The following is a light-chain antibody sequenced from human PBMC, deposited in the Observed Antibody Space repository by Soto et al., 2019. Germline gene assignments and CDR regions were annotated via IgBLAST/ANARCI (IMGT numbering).Light chain of an antibody. CDR2: GAS. CDR1: ESVSDNF. CDR3: QQYGSSPLT. Sequence: EIVLTQSPATLSLSPGERATLSCRASESVSDNFLAWYQQTAGQAPRLVIYGASSRASAVPDRFSGSGSGADFTLSISSLEPEDFAVYFCQQYGSSPLTFGGGTKVEIK. J-gene: IGKJ4*01. V-gene: IGKV3-20*01.